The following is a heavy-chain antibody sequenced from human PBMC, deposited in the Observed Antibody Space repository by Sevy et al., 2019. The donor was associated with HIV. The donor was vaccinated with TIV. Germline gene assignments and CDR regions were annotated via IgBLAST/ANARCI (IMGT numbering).Heavy chain of an antibody. J-gene: IGHJ4*02. D-gene: IGHD3-10*01. CDR3: ARAGGGGVFDY. CDR1: GDSISSGGYS. CDR2: IYHSGST. Sequence: SETLSLTCAVSGDSISSGGYSWSWIRQPPGKGLEWIGNIYHSGSTYYNPSLKSRVTISVDRSKNQFSLKLSSVTAAGTAVYYRARAGGGGVFDYWGQGTLVTVSS. V-gene: IGHV4-30-2*01.